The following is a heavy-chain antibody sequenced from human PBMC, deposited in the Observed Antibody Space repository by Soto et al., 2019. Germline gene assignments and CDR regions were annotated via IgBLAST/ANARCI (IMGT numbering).Heavy chain of an antibody. CDR3: ARGEGRRYDGYSSSSDGCYFDY. CDR2: IIPIFGTA. Sequence: QVQLVQSGAEVKKPGSSVKVSCKASGGTFSSYAISWVRQAPGQGLEWMGGIIPIFGTANYAQKFQGRVTITADEATSTAYMELSSLRSEDTAVYYGARGEGRRYDGYSSSSDGCYFDYWGQGTLVTVSS. J-gene: IGHJ4*02. CDR1: GGTFSSYA. D-gene: IGHD6-6*01. V-gene: IGHV1-69*12.